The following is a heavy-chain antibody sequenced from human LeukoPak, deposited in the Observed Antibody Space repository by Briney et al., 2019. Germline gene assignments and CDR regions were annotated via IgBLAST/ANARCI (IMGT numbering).Heavy chain of an antibody. CDR1: GGSISTYY. V-gene: IGHV4-59*01. Sequence: SETLSLTCTLSGGSISTYYWSWIRQPPGKALEWLGYFCYTGSSNYTLSIKSRVTMLILPSKNQFSVKMSFETAAEKAVYYCTRTYSSSSIDYWGQGVLVTVSS. CDR3: TRTYSSSSIDY. D-gene: IGHD6-6*01. CDR2: FCYTGSS. J-gene: IGHJ4*02.